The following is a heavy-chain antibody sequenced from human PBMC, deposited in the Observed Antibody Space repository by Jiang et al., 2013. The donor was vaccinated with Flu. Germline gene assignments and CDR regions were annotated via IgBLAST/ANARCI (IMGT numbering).Heavy chain of an antibody. D-gene: IGHD3-16*01. V-gene: IGHV7-4-1*02. CDR1: GYTFTTYS. Sequence: KPGASVKVSCKASGYTFTTYSMSWVRQAPGQGLEWMGWINSNTGNPAYAQGFTGRFVFSLDTSVNTAYLQISSLKAEDTAVYYCATGAVYFFDYWGQGTLVTVSS. CDR3: ATGAVYFFDY. J-gene: IGHJ4*02. CDR2: INSNTGNP.